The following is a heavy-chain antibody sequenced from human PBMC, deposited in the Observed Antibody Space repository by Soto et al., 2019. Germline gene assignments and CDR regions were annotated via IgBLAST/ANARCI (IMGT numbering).Heavy chain of an antibody. CDR1: GYTFSSYD. D-gene: IGHD5-18*01. V-gene: IGHV1-8*01. J-gene: IGHJ4*02. CDR2: MNPDSGNT. CDR3: ARRARMGAQLWLHFEE. Sequence: ASVKVSCKASGYTFSSYDINWVRQAPGQGLEWMGWMNPDSGNTGYAQKFQGRVTMTRDFFKSTAYMELSSLRSEDTAVYYCARRARMGAQLWLHFEEWAQGSLVTVSS.